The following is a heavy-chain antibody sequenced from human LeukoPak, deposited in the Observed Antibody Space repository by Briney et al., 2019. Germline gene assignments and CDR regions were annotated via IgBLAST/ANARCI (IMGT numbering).Heavy chain of an antibody. D-gene: IGHD3-22*01. CDR1: GGTLSSYS. Sequence: RASVKVSCKASGGTLSSYSISWVRQAPGQGLEWMGGIIPIFGSGNFAQKFQGRVTITADDSTNTAYMELRSLRSEDTGFYYCARSYSYDSSGYYGAKWGQGTLVTVSS. CDR2: IIPIFGSG. V-gene: IGHV1-69*13. J-gene: IGHJ4*02. CDR3: ARSYSYDSSGYYGAK.